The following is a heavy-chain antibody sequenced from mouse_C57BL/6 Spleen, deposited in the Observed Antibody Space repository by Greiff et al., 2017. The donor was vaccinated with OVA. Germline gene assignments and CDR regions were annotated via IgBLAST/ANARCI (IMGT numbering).Heavy chain of an antibody. Sequence: VKLQESGAELARPGASVKLSCKASGYTFTSYGISWVKQRTGQGLEWIGEIYPRSGNTYYNEKFKGKATLTADKSSSTAYMELRSLTSEDSAVYFCARNLLITTPVGRGYFDYWGQGTTLTVSS. CDR2: IYPRSGNT. CDR3: ARNLLITTPVGRGYFDY. J-gene: IGHJ2*01. CDR1: GYTFTSYG. V-gene: IGHV1-81*01. D-gene: IGHD1-1*01.